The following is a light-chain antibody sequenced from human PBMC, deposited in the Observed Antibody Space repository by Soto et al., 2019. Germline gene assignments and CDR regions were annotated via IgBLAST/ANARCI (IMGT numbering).Light chain of an antibody. CDR3: QQYNFWPPLT. CDR2: DAS. V-gene: IGKV3-15*01. CDR1: QSVNSN. Sequence: EIVMTQSPATLSVSPGERAILSCRASQSVNSNLAWYRQKPGQAPRLLISDASTRATGVPARFSGSGSGTEFTLTISSLQSEDSGIYYCQQYNFWPPLTFGGGTKVEIK. J-gene: IGKJ4*01.